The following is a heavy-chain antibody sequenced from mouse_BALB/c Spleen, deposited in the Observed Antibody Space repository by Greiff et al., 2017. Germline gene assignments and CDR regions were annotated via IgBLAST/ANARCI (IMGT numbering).Heavy chain of an antibody. CDR3: ASRDY. CDR1: GFSITSDYV. V-gene: IGHV3-2*02. Sequence: EVQLVESGPGLVKPSQSLSLTCTATGFSITSDYVWNWLRQLPGNQVEWMGYISYSGSTSYNPSLKSRISITRDTSKNPFFLQLNSVTTEDTATYYCASRDYWGQGTSVTVSS. CDR2: ISYSGST. J-gene: IGHJ4*01.